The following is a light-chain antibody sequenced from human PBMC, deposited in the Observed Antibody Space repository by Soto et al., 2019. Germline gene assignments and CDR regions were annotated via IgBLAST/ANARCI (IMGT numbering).Light chain of an antibody. CDR2: QDT. J-gene: IGLJ2*01. V-gene: IGLV3-1*01. Sequence: SYELTQPPSVSVSPGQTASITCSGDKLGDKYASWYQQKPGQSPVLIIYQDTFRPSGIPERFSGSNSGNAATLTISGSQAMDEADYYCQAWDSGAVVFGGGTKLTVL. CDR1: KLGDKY. CDR3: QAWDSGAVV.